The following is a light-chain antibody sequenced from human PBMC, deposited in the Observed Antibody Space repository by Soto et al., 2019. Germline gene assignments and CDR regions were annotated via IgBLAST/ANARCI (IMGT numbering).Light chain of an antibody. V-gene: IGKV1-16*02. CDR1: QGIGNY. J-gene: IGKJ4*01. CDR3: QQYNSYPLT. CDR2: GAS. Sequence: DIQMTQSPSSLSASVGDRVTITCRASQGIGNYLAWFQQKPGKAAKSLIYGASILQSGVPSKCSGSGSGTDFTITISSLQPEAFATYYCQQYNSYPLTYGGGTKLELK.